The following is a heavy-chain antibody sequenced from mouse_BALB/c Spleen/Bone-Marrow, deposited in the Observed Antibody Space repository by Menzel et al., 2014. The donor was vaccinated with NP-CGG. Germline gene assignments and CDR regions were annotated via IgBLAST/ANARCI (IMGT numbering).Heavy chain of an antibody. J-gene: IGHJ1*01. CDR3: ARSGDGYYWYFDA. D-gene: IGHD2-3*01. Sequence: QVHVKQSGPELVKPGTLVKMSCKASGYTFTSYDINWVKQRPGQGLELIGWINPGDGSAKYNEKFKGKATLTADESSSTAYMQLSSLTSENTAVYFCARSGDGYYWYFDAWGAGTMVTVSS. CDR1: GYTFTSYD. V-gene: IGHV1S56*01. CDR2: INPGDGSA.